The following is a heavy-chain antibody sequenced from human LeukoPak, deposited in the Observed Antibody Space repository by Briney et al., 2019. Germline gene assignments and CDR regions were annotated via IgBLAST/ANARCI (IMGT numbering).Heavy chain of an antibody. D-gene: IGHD1-26*01. V-gene: IGHV3-66*01. J-gene: IGHJ4*02. Sequence: GGSLRLSCAVSGFTVSSHYMSWVRQAPGKGLEWVSVIYSGGSTYYADSVKGRFTISRDNSKNTLYLQMNSLSAEDTAVYYCARRGIVLGAAPVLKYSFDYWGQGTLVTVSS. CDR3: ARRGIVLGAAPVLKYSFDY. CDR1: GFTVSSHY. CDR2: IYSGGST.